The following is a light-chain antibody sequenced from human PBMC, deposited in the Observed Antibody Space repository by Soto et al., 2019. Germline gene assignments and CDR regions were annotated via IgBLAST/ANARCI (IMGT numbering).Light chain of an antibody. V-gene: IGLV1-40*01. J-gene: IGLJ1*01. CDR2: GNL. CDR3: QSYDNSMSAYV. CDR1: SSNIGSGYD. Sequence: QSVLTQPPSVSGAPGQRVTISCTGSSSNIGSGYDVHWYQLRPGTAPKLLIYGNLNRPSGVPDRFSGSRSGTSASLAITGLQDEDEADYYCQSYDNSMSAYVFGTGNKVTVL.